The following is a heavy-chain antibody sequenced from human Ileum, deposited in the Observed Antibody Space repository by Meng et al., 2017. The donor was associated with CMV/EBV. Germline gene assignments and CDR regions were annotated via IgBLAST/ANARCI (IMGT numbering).Heavy chain of an antibody. CDR2: IYYSGTT. CDR1: GYSISSSNW. CDR3: ARHRCSTTSCYVDY. V-gene: IGHV4-28*01. J-gene: IGHJ4*02. D-gene: IGHD2-2*01. Sequence: VSGYSISSSNWWGWIWQPPGKGLEWIGYIYYSGTTYYNPSLKSRVTMSVDTSKNQFSLKLSSVTAVDMAVYYCARHRCSTTSCYVDYWGQGTLVTVSS.